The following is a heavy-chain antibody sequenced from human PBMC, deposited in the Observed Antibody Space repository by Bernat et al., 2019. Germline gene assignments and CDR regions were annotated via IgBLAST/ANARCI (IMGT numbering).Heavy chain of an antibody. J-gene: IGHJ3*02. V-gene: IGHV3-23*04. Sequence: EVQLVESGGGLVQPGGSLRLSCAASGFTFSTNAMTLVRQAPGKGLEWVSGISGSGGTTNYADSVKGRFTISRDKSKNTLYLQMNSLRAEDTAVYSCAKGHSSDLVDACDIWGQGTMVTVSS. D-gene: IGHD3-22*01. CDR1: GFTFSTNA. CDR2: ISGSGGTT. CDR3: AKGHSSDLVDACDI.